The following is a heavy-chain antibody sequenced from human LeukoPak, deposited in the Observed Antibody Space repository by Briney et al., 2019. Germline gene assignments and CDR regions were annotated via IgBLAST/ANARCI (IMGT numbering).Heavy chain of an antibody. CDR3: AALANFDTLTGYYIPGVWFDP. CDR2: VYYTGTA. Sequence: SETLFLTCTVSGGSISSDHWSWIRQPPGKGLEWIGYVYYTGTANYNPSLKSRVTISVDTSKNQFSLKLTSVTAADTAVYYCAALANFDTLTGYYIPGVWFDPWGQGALVTVSS. D-gene: IGHD3-9*01. J-gene: IGHJ5*02. V-gene: IGHV4-59*01. CDR1: GGSISSDH.